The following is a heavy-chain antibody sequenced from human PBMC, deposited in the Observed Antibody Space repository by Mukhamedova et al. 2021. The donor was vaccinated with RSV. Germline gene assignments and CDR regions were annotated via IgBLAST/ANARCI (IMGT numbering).Heavy chain of an antibody. V-gene: IGHV3-30*18. Sequence: GMHWVRQAPGTGLAWVAVISYDGSNKYYADSVKGRFTISRDNSKNTLYLQMNSLRAEDTAVYYCAKDSAQWLVRYYFDYWGQGTL. CDR2: ISYDGSNK. J-gene: IGHJ4*02. D-gene: IGHD6-19*01. CDR1: G. CDR3: AKDSAQWLVRYYFDY.